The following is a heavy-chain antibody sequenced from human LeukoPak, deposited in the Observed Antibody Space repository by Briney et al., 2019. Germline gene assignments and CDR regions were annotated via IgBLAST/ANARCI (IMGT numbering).Heavy chain of an antibody. CDR2: ISWDSGSQ. CDR1: GFSLDDYS. J-gene: IGHJ3*01. CDR3: IKDMGFDLLKDAFHV. D-gene: IGHD3-9*01. Sequence: GGSLRLSCVGSGFSLDDYSMHWVRQVPGKGLEWVSSISWDSGSQAYADSVRGRFTISRDNAKNSLYLQMNSLRPEDTAFNYCIKDMGFDLLKDAFHVWGQGTLVTVSS. V-gene: IGHV3-9*01.